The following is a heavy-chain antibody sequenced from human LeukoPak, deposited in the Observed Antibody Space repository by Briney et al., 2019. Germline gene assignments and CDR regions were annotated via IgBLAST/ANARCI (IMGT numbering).Heavy chain of an antibody. CDR1: GYTFTGYY. J-gene: IGHJ4*02. D-gene: IGHD6-13*01. CDR3: ARDRIAAAGSDY. CDR2: INPNSGGT. V-gene: IGHV1-2*02. Sequence: GASVKVPCKASGYTFTGYYMHWVRQAPGQGLEWMGWINPNSGGTNYAQKFQGRVTMTRDTSISTAYMELSRLRSDDTAVYYCARDRIAAAGSDYWGQGTLVTVSS.